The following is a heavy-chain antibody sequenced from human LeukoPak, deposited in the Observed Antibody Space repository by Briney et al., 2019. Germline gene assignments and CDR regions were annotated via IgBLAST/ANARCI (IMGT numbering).Heavy chain of an antibody. CDR1: GRSFSGYY. Sequence: SETLSLTCAVYGRSFSGYYWSWIRQPPGKGLEWIGEINHSGSTNYNPSLKSRVTISVDTSKNQFSLKLSSVTAADTAVYYCARGPPRSYDIGAQPGWFDPWGQGTLVTVSS. D-gene: IGHD3-22*01. J-gene: IGHJ5*02. V-gene: IGHV4-34*01. CDR2: INHSGST. CDR3: ARGPPRSYDIGAQPGWFDP.